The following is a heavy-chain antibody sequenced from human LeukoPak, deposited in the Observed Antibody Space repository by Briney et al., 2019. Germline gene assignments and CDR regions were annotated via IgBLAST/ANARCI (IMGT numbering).Heavy chain of an antibody. CDR3: ARGDCSGGSCYSDY. D-gene: IGHD2-15*01. CDR2: ISRSSSTI. V-gene: IGHV3-48*02. J-gene: IGHJ4*02. CDR1: GLTFSTSS. Sequence: AGSLRLSCAASGLTFSTSSMHWVRQAPGKGLEWVSYISRSSSTIYYADSVKGRFTISRDNAKNSLYLQMNSLRDEDTAVYYCARGDCSGGSCYSDYWGQGTLVTVSS.